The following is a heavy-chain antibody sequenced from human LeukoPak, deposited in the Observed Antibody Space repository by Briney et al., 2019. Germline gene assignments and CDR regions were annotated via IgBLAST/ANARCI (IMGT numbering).Heavy chain of an antibody. CDR3: ARNVAVTLSFDY. V-gene: IGHV1-69*04. Sequence: ASVKVSCKASGGTFSSYAISWVRQAPGQGLEWMGRIIPILGIANYAQKFQGRVTITADKSTSTAYMELSSLRSEGTAVYYCARNVAVTLSFDYWGQGTLVTVSS. CDR1: GGTFSSYA. CDR2: IIPILGIA. D-gene: IGHD4-11*01. J-gene: IGHJ4*02.